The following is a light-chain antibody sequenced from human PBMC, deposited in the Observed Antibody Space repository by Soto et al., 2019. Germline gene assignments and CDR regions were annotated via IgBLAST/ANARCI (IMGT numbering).Light chain of an antibody. Sequence: EIVLTQSPGTLSLSPGERATLSCRASQSVTSSSLAWYQQKSGQAPRLLIYGTSSRAAGIPDRFSGSGSGTEFTLTIGRLEPEDFAVYYCQQYTDWPLTFGQGTKVDIK. CDR1: QSVTSSS. J-gene: IGKJ1*01. CDR3: QQYTDWPLT. CDR2: GTS. V-gene: IGKV3-20*01.